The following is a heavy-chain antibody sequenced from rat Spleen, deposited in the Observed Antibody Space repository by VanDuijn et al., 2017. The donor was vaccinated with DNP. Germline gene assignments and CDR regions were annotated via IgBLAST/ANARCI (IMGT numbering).Heavy chain of an antibody. Sequence: EVHLAESGGDLVQPGRSLKLSCVVSRFIFNNYWMTWFRQVPGKGLEWVASINNRGGNTYYPDSVKGRFTISRDNAKNTLYLQMNSLRSEDTATYYCAKDGDYGGYRRFGHWGQGTLVTVSS. J-gene: IGHJ3*01. CDR2: INNRGGNT. D-gene: IGHD1-11*01. CDR1: RFIFNNYW. V-gene: IGHV5-31*01. CDR3: AKDGDYGGYRRFGH.